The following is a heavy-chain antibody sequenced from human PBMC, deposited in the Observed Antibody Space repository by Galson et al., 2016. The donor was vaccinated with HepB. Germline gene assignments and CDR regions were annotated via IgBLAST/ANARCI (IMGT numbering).Heavy chain of an antibody. Sequence: SLRLSCAASGFTLSSFSMNWVRQAPGKGLERVSSITSRSSHIFYADSVKGRFTVSRDNVKNSLSLQMTSLRADDTAVYFCAKSARTGGIDYWGQGTLVTVSS. CDR1: GFTLSSFS. J-gene: IGHJ4*02. D-gene: IGHD2-8*02. CDR3: AKSARTGGIDY. V-gene: IGHV3-21*01. CDR2: ITSRSSHI.